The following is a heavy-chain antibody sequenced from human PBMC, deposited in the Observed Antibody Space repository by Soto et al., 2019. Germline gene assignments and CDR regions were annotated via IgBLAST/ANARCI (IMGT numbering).Heavy chain of an antibody. D-gene: IGHD2-2*01. V-gene: IGHV1-8*01. CDR3: ARALGYCSITSCPYYYYYGMDV. J-gene: IGHJ6*02. CDR2: MNPNSGNT. CDR1: GYTFTSYD. Sequence: QVQLVQSGAEVKKPGASVKVSCKASGYTFTSYDINWVRQATGQGLEWMGWMNPNSGNTGYAQKFQGRVTMTMNTYISPDYMELISLRSEDTAVYYCARALGYCSITSCPYYYYYGMDVWGQGTTVTVSS.